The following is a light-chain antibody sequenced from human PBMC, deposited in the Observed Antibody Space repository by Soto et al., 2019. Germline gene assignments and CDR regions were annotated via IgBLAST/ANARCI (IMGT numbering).Light chain of an antibody. CDR2: DAS. Sequence: DIQMTQSPSTLSASVGDRVTITCRASQRISSWLAWYQQRPGKAPKLLIYDASSWESGIPARFSGSGSGTEFTLTISSLQPDDFAIYYCQQYSSYSWTFGQGTKVDIK. V-gene: IGKV1-5*01. CDR1: QRISSW. J-gene: IGKJ1*01. CDR3: QQYSSYSWT.